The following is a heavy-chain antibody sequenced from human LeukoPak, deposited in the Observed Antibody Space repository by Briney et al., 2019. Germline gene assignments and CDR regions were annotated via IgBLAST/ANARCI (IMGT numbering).Heavy chain of an antibody. CDR2: INPNSGGT. D-gene: IGHD5-24*01. J-gene: IGHJ4*02. V-gene: IGHV1-2*02. CDR1: GYTFTGYY. CDR3: ARESPRDYYFDY. Sequence: ASVKVSCKASGYTFTGYYMHWVRQAPGQGLEWMVWINPNSGGTNYAQKFPGRVTMTRDTSISTAYMELSRLRSDDTAVYYCARESPRDYYFDYWGQGTLVTVSS.